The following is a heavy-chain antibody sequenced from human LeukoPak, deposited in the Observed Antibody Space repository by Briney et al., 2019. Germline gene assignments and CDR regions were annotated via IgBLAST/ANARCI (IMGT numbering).Heavy chain of an antibody. CDR2: IIPIFGTT. CDR3: ARVGDYPAY. J-gene: IGHJ4*01. CDR1: GGSFSNYA. Sequence: GASVKVSCKASGGSFSNYAINWVRQAPGQGLEWMGRIIPIFGTTNYAQKFQGRVTITTDESTNTAYMELSSLRSEDTAVYYFARVGDYPAYWGHGTLVTVSS. V-gene: IGHV1-69*05. D-gene: IGHD2-15*01.